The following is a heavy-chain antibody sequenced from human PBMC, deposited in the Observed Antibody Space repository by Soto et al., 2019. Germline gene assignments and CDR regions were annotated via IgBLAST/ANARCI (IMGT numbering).Heavy chain of an antibody. D-gene: IGHD6-13*01. CDR3: ARAAASYYYYYGMDV. Sequence: QVQLQESGPGLVKPSENLSLTWTVSGGSISSYYWSWIRQPPGKGLEWIGYIYNSGSTNYNPSLQRRVTISVDTSKNQFSLKASSVTAADTAVYYCARAAASYYYYYGMDVWGQGTTVTVSS. CDR2: IYNSGST. CDR1: GGSISSYY. J-gene: IGHJ6*02. V-gene: IGHV4-59*01.